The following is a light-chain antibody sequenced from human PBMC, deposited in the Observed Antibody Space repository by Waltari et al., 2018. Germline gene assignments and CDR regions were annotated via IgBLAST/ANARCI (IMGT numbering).Light chain of an antibody. Sequence: EIVLTQSPGTLSLSPGERATLSCRASQSVSSSYLAWYQQKPGQAPRLLIYGASSRATGIPDRFSGSGSGTDFTLTISRLEPEDFAVYYCQQYGSLIFTFGLGTKVDIK. CDR1: QSVSSSY. J-gene: IGKJ3*01. CDR3: QQYGSLIFT. CDR2: GAS. V-gene: IGKV3-20*01.